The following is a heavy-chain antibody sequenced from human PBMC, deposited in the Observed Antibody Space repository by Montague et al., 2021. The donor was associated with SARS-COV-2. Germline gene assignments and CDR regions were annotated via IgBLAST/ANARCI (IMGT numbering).Heavy chain of an antibody. D-gene: IGHD2-2*01. V-gene: IGHV4-59*08. CDR3: ARRGVVTAGMEYYYYGMDV. CDR2: AYYSGST. CDR1: GGSISSYY. J-gene: IGHJ6*02. Sequence: SETLSLTCTVSGGSISSYYWSWIRQPPGKGLEWNGYAYYSGSTNYNPSLKSQAPISVDTSKNQFSLKLSSVTAADTAVYYCARRGVVTAGMEYYYYGMDVWGQGTTVTVSS.